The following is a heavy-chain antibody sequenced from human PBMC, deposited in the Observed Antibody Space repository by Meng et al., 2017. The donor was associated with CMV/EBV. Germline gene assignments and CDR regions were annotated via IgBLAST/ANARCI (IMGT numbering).Heavy chain of an antibody. Sequence: GESLKISCAASGFTFSSYAMSWVRQAPGKGLEWVSAISGSGGSTYYADSVKRRFTISRDNSKNTLYLQMNSLRAEDTAVYYCAKVRPYCSSTSCYWSGNYFDYWGQGTLVTVSS. V-gene: IGHV3-23*01. J-gene: IGHJ4*02. CDR3: AKVRPYCSSTSCYWSGNYFDY. D-gene: IGHD2-2*01. CDR1: GFTFSSYA. CDR2: ISGSGGST.